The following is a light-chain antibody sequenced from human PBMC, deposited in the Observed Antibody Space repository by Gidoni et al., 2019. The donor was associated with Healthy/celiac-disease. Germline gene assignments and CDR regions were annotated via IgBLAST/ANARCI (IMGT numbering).Light chain of an antibody. V-gene: IGKV3-11*01. CDR3: QQRSNWPLT. Sequence: ELVLTQSTATLSLSPGERATLSCRASQSVRSYITWYQQNPGQAPRLLIYEASNRANGIPARFSGSGSGTDFTLTISSLEPEDFAVYYCQQRSNWPLTFGGGTKVEIK. CDR2: EAS. J-gene: IGKJ4*01. CDR1: QSVRSY.